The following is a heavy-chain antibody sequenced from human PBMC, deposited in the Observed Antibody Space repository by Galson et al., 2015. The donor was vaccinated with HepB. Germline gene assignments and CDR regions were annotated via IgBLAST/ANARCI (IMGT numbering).Heavy chain of an antibody. CDR1: GYTFTSYG. Sequence: SVKVSCKASGYTFTSYGISWVRQAPGQGLEWMGWISAYNGNTNYAQKFQGRVTITADKSTSTAYMGLSSLRSEDTAVYYCARAYGRVVVPAVVYVDAFDIWGQGTMVTVSS. J-gene: IGHJ3*02. CDR3: ARAYGRVVVPAVVYVDAFDI. V-gene: IGHV1-18*01. D-gene: IGHD2-2*01. CDR2: ISAYNGNT.